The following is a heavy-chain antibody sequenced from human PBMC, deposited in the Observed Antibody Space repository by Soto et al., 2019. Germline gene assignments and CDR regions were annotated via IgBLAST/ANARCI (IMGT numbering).Heavy chain of an antibody. Sequence: QVQLQESGPGLVRPSGTLSLTCAVSGDSINSNYCWTWVRQPPGKGLEWIAEIYCSGGPRYNPSLKSRGAISMDKSKSQFSMNLTSVTAADTAMYYCARDTGWGLGYWGQGTLVTVSS. CDR1: GDSINSNYC. J-gene: IGHJ4*02. CDR2: IYCSGGP. CDR3: ARDTGWGLGY. D-gene: IGHD6-19*01. V-gene: IGHV4-4*02.